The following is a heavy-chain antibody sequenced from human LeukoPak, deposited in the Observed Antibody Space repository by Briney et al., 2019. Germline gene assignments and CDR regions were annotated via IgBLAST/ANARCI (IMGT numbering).Heavy chain of an antibody. J-gene: IGHJ4*02. V-gene: IGHV4-59*01. D-gene: IGHD3-22*01. CDR1: GGSFSTDY. CDR3: ARGYDSGAYWFDY. CDR2: IYYSGST. Sequence: SETLSLTCTVSGGSFSTDYWSWIRQPPGKGLEWIGYIYYSGSTKYNPSLKSRVTILVDTSKNQFSLKLSSVTAADTAVYYCARGYDSGAYWFDYWGQGTLVTVSS.